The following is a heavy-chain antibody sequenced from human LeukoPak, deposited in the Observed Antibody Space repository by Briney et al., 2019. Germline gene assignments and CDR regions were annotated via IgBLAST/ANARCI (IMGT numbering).Heavy chain of an antibody. CDR1: GGSISSGGYY. D-gene: IGHD5-12*01. Sequence: PSETLSLTCTVSGGSISSGGYYWSWIRQHPGKGLEWIGYIYYSGSTYYNPSLKSRVTISVDTSKNQFSLKLSSVTAADTAVYYCARNTYSGYDFGYWGQGTLVTVSS. J-gene: IGHJ4*02. V-gene: IGHV4-31*03. CDR3: ARNTYSGYDFGY. CDR2: IYYSGST.